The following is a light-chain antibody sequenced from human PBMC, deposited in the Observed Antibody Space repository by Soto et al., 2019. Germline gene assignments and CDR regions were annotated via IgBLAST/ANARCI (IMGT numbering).Light chain of an antibody. Sequence: DIQMTQSPSTLSGSVGDRVTITCRASQTISSWLAWYKQKPGKAPKLLIYKASTLKSGVPSRFSGSGSGTEFTLTLRSLQPDEVATYYCQPYNSYSEAFGQGTKVDI. V-gene: IGKV1-5*03. J-gene: IGKJ1*01. CDR3: QPYNSYSEA. CDR1: QTISSW. CDR2: KAS.